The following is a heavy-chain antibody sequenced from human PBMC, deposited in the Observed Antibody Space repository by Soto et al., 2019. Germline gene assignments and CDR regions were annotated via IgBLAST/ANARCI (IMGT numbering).Heavy chain of an antibody. J-gene: IGHJ4*02. CDR3: TKGNWNYYFDY. CDR1: GFTFSSYA. Sequence: EVQLLESGGGLVQPGGPLKLSCAASGFTFSSYAMTWVRQAPGKGLDWVSAISDSGVSTHYADSVKGRFTISRDNSKNTLYLQMNSLRAEDTAVYYCTKGNWNYYFDYWGQGTLVTVSS. D-gene: IGHD1-7*01. V-gene: IGHV3-23*01. CDR2: ISDSGVST.